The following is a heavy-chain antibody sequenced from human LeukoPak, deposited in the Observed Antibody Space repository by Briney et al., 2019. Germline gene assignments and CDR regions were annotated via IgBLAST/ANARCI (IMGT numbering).Heavy chain of an antibody. V-gene: IGHV3-21*01. Sequence: PGGSLRLSCAASGFTLSDSAIHWVRQAPGKGLEWVSSISSSSSSIYYADSLKGRFTISRDNAKNSLYLQMDSLRAEDTAVYYCAREGSTNWNYFDYWGQGTLVTASS. J-gene: IGHJ4*02. D-gene: IGHD1-1*01. CDR2: ISSSSSSI. CDR3: AREGSTNWNYFDY. CDR1: GFTLSDSA.